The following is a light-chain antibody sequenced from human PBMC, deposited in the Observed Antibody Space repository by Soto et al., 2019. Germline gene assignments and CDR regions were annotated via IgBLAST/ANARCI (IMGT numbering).Light chain of an antibody. CDR2: GAS. Sequence: EIVMTQSPATLSVSPGDRATLSCRASQSVSSNLALYQQKPGQAPRLLIYGASTRATGIPARFSGSGSGTEFTLTISSLQSEDFAIYFCQQYNNWPPDRTFGQGTKVEIK. CDR3: QQYNNWPPDRT. J-gene: IGKJ1*01. V-gene: IGKV3-15*01. CDR1: QSVSSN.